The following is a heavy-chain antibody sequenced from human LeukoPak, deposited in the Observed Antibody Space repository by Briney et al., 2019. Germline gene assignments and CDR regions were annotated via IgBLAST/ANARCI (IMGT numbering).Heavy chain of an antibody. V-gene: IGHV3-21*01. CDR3: ARDNDYFDAFDI. Sequence: GGSLRLSCAASGFTFSSYSMNWVRQAPGKGLEWVSSISSSSSYIYYADLVKGRFTISRDNAKNSLYLQMNSLRAEDTAVYYCARDNDYFDAFDIWGQGTMVTVSS. D-gene: IGHD2/OR15-2a*01. CDR2: ISSSSSYI. J-gene: IGHJ3*02. CDR1: GFTFSSYS.